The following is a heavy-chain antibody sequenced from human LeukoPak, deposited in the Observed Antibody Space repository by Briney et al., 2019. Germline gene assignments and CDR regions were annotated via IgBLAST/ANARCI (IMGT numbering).Heavy chain of an antibody. J-gene: IGHJ4*02. D-gene: IGHD6-13*01. CDR3: ASLIAAAQDGRVDY. V-gene: IGHV3-21*01. Sequence: GGSLRLSCAASGFTFSSYSMNWVRQAPGKGLEWVSSISSSSYIYYADSVKGRFTISRDNAKNSLYLQMNSLRAEDTAVYYCASLIAAAQDGRVDYWGQGTLVTVSS. CDR2: ISSSSYI. CDR1: GFTFSSYS.